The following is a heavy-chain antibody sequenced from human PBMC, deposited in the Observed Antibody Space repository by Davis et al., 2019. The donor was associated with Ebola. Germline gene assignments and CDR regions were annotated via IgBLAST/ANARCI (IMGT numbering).Heavy chain of an antibody. V-gene: IGHV3-30*04. CDR3: ARALHDEVLDY. CDR2: TSHNERER. CDR1: GFTFSNHA. J-gene: IGHJ4*02. Sequence: GESLKISCVASGFTFSNHAMHWVRQAPGKGLEWVAVTSHNERERFYGESVQGRFTLSRDNSENVLYLQMDSLRPDDTAISFCARALHDEVLDYWGQGTPVTVSS. D-gene: IGHD1-1*01.